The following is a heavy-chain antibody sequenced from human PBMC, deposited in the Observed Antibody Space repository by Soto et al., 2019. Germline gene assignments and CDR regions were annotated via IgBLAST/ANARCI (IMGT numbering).Heavy chain of an antibody. CDR2: IDPSDSYT. Sequence: LGESLKISCKGSGYSFTSYWISWVRQMPGKGLEWMGRIDPSDSYTNYSPSFQGHVTISADKSISTAYLQWSSLKASDTAMYYCARLMGYCSSTSCLYYYYYGMDVWGQGTTVTVSS. V-gene: IGHV5-10-1*01. D-gene: IGHD2-2*01. J-gene: IGHJ6*02. CDR1: GYSFTSYW. CDR3: ARLMGYCSSTSCLYYYYYGMDV.